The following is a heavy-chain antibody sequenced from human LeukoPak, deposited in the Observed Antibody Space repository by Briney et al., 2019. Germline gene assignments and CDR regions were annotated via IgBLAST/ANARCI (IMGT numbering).Heavy chain of an antibody. D-gene: IGHD3-22*01. CDR1: GYSISSGYY. J-gene: IGHJ6*03. V-gene: IGHV4-38-2*02. CDR3: ARGGSGYYRPTYYYYYMDV. CDR2: IYHSGST. Sequence: SETLSLTCTVSGYSISSGYYWGWIRQPPGKGLEWIGSIYHSGSTYYNPSLKSRVTISVDTSKNQFSLKLSSVTAADTAVYYCARGGSGYYRPTYYYYYMDVWGKGTTVTVSS.